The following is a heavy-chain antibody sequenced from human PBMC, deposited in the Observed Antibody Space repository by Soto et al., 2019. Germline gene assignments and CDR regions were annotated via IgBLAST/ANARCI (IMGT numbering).Heavy chain of an antibody. V-gene: IGHV4-59*01. CDR3: ARRYGRNFDY. Sequence: QVQLQESGPGLVTPSETLSLTCTVSGGSISSYYWSWIRQPPGKGLEWIGYIYYSGSTNYNPSLKRRVTISVDTSKNQVSLKLSSVTAADTAVYYCARRYGRNFDYWGQGTLVTVSS. D-gene: IGHD1-20*01. CDR2: IYYSGST. CDR1: GGSISSYY. J-gene: IGHJ4*02.